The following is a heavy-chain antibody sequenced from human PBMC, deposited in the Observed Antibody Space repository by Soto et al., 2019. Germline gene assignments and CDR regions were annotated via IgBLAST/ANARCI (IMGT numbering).Heavy chain of an antibody. D-gene: IGHD6-19*01. Sequence: QLQLQESGPGLVKPSETLSXTCTXXXXFIXXXXXXXXXXXQPPGKGLEWIGTIYYTGYTYYNPSLKSRVAMSVDTSKDHFSLNLTSVIAADTAIYYCARSAIAVNGLFDHWGLGTLVTVSS. J-gene: IGHJ4*02. CDR2: IYYTGYT. V-gene: IGHV4-39*02. CDR1: XXFIXXXXXX. CDR3: ARSAIAVNGLFDH.